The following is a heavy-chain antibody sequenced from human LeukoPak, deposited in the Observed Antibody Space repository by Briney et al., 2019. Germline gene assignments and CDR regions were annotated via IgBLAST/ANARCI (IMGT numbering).Heavy chain of an antibody. J-gene: IGHJ4*02. CDR3: ERGGYSYGYGVSIDY. Sequence: SETLSLTCAVYGGSFSGYYWSWIPQPPGKGLEWIGEINHSGSTNYNPSLKSRVTISVDTSKNQFSLKLSSVTAADTAVYYCERGGYSYGYGVSIDYWGQGTLVTVSS. CDR1: GGSFSGYY. D-gene: IGHD5-18*01. V-gene: IGHV4-34*01. CDR2: INHSGST.